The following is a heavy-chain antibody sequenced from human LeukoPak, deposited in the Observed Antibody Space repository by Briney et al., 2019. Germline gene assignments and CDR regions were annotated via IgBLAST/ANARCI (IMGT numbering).Heavy chain of an antibody. Sequence: SETLSLTCTVSGGSISSYHWSWIRQPPGKGLEWIGFFYYSGSTNYNPSLKSRVTISVDTSKNQFSLKLSSVTAADTAVYYCAVGHYYHSSGYLFDYWGQGTLVTVSS. J-gene: IGHJ4*02. CDR1: GGSISSYH. CDR3: AVGHYYHSSGYLFDY. V-gene: IGHV4-59*01. CDR2: FYYSGST. D-gene: IGHD3-22*01.